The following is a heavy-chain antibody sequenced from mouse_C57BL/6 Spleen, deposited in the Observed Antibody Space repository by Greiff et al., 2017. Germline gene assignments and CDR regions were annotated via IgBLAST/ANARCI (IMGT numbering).Heavy chain of an antibody. J-gene: IGHJ2*01. CDR1: GFTFSNYW. CDR2: IRLKSDNYAT. Sequence: DVMLVESGGGLVQPGGSMKLSCVASGFTFSNYWMNWVRQSPEKGLEWVAQIRLKSDNYATHYAESVKGRFTISRDDSKSSVYLQMNNLRAEDTGIYYCTEDSRGYFDYWGQGTTLTVSS. V-gene: IGHV6-3*01. CDR3: TEDSRGYFDY.